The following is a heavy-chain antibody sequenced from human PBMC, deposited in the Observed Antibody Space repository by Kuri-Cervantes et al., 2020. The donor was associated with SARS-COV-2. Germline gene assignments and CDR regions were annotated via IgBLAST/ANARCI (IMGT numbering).Heavy chain of an antibody. CDR1: GVSVSGGTYY. CDR3: GRDPNANHNNWFDP. V-gene: IGHV4-61*09. Sequence: SETLSLTCAVSGVSVSGGTYYWSWIRQPAGKGLEWIGHLDTSGSTTYNPSLKSRVTISIDTSKNQVSLRLTSATAADTAVYYCGRDPNANHNNWFDPWGQGTLVTVSS. CDR2: LDTSGST. J-gene: IGHJ5*02. D-gene: IGHD4/OR15-4a*01.